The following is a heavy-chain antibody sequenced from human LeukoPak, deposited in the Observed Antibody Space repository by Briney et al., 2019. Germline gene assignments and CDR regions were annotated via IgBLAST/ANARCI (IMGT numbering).Heavy chain of an antibody. CDR2: VTGSGSVTSST. CDR3: AKEGTYNNFWSGHFH. CDR1: GFTFSSFA. Sequence: PGGSLRLSCAASGFTFSSFAMSWVRQAPEKGLEWVSSVTGSGSVTSSTYYADPVKGRFTISRDNSKNTLYLQMNSLRAEDTALYYCAKEGTYNNFWSGHFHWGQGALVTVSS. V-gene: IGHV3-23*01. D-gene: IGHD3-3*01. J-gene: IGHJ4*02.